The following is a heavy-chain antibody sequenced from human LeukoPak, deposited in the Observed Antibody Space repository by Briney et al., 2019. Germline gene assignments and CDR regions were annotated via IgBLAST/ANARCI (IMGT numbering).Heavy chain of an antibody. J-gene: IGHJ5*02. CDR2: INPNSGGT. Sequence: ASVKVSCKASGYTFTGYYMHWVRQAPGQGLEWMGWINPNSGGTNYAQKFQGRVTMTRDTSISTAYMELSRLRSDDTAVYYCARDGSGKNNWFDPWGQGTLVTVSS. V-gene: IGHV1-2*02. CDR3: ARDGSGKNNWFDP. D-gene: IGHD3-10*01. CDR1: GYTFTGYY.